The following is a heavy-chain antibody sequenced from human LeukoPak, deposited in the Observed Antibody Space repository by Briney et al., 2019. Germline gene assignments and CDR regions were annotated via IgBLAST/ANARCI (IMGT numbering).Heavy chain of an antibody. CDR2: IYYSGST. Sequence: KSSETLSLTCTVSGGSISSDSYYWGRIRQPPGKGLEWIGSIYYSGSTYYNPSLKSRVTISVDTSKNQFSLKLSSVTAADTAVYYCARHASGSQLRFLEWLLPEHFDYWGQGTLVTVSS. D-gene: IGHD3-3*01. V-gene: IGHV4-39*01. CDR1: GGSISSDSYY. CDR3: ARHASGSQLRFLEWLLPEHFDY. J-gene: IGHJ4*02.